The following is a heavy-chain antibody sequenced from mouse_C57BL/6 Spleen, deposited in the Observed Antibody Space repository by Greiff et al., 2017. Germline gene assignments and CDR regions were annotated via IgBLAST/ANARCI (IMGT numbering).Heavy chain of an antibody. V-gene: IGHV1-61*01. CDR2: IYPSDSET. CDR1: GYTFTSYW. D-gene: IGHD1-1*01. J-gene: IGHJ2*01. CDR3: ARERGYYYGSIDY. Sequence: QVQLQQPGAELVRPGSSVKLSCKASGYTFTSYWMDWVKQRPGQGLEWIGNIYPSDSETHYNQKFKDKATLTVDKSSSTAYMHLSSLTSEDSAVYYCARERGYYYGSIDYWGQGTTLTVSS.